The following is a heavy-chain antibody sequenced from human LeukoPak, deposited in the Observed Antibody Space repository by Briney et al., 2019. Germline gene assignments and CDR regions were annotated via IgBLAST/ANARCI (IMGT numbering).Heavy chain of an antibody. CDR1: GGSISSSSYY. CDR3: ARDSILWFGELYYFDY. CDR2: IYYSGST. J-gene: IGHJ4*02. Sequence: SETLSLTCTVSGGSISSSSYYWGWIRQPPGKGLEWIGSIYYSGSTYYNPSLKSRVTISVDTSKNQFSLKLSSVTAADTAVYYCARDSILWFGELYYFDYWGQGTLVTVSS. D-gene: IGHD3-10*01. V-gene: IGHV4-39*07.